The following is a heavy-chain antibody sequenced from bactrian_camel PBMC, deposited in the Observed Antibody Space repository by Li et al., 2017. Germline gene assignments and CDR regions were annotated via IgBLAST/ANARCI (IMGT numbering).Heavy chain of an antibody. D-gene: IGHD6*01. V-gene: IGHV3S56*01. CDR2: IYVGGST. CDR3: LRGSPGGSSLSEGY. CDR1: GLAYRTNY. Sequence: HVQLVESGGGSVQAGGSLRLSCAASGLAYRTNYMGWFRHVHGKEREDVAVIYVGGSTYYDDSVKGRFTNSRDNAKNTVYLQMNSLTPEDTAVYYCLRGSPGGSSLSEGYWGQGTQVTVS. J-gene: IGHJ4*01.